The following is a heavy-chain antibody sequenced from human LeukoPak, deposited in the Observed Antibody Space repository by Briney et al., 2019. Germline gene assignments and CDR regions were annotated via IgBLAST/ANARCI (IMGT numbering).Heavy chain of an antibody. CDR2: TNEHETEK. Sequence: PGGSLRLSCEVSGFSFSTYCMSWVRQAPGKGLEWVGQTNEHETEKYYGDAVRGRFTIYRDNAKNSLYLQMNSLRPEDTAVYYCARDSRGTTFDYWGQGTLVTVSS. J-gene: IGHJ4*02. V-gene: IGHV3-7*01. CDR3: ARDSRGTTFDY. CDR1: GFSFSTYC. D-gene: IGHD3-16*01.